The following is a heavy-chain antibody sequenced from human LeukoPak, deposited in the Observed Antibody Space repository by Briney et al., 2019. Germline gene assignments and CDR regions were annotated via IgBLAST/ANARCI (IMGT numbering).Heavy chain of an antibody. CDR2: INPNSGGT. Sequence: ASVKVSCKASGYTFTGYYMHWVRQAPGQGLEWMGWINPNSGGTNYAQKFQGRVTMTRDTSISTAYMELSRVRSDDTAVYYCARARWDRARYFDYWGQGTLVTVSS. D-gene: IGHD1-26*01. CDR3: ARARWDRARYFDY. CDR1: GYTFTGYY. J-gene: IGHJ4*02. V-gene: IGHV1-2*02.